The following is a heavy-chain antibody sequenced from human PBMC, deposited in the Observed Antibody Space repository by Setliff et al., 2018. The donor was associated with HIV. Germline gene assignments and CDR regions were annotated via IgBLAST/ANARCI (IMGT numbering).Heavy chain of an antibody. CDR3: ARQGDGYNLYHVYYFDY. V-gene: IGHV4-59*08. CDR1: GASSSSHY. J-gene: IGHJ4*02. CDR2: VYNSGTT. D-gene: IGHD5-12*01. Sequence: SETLSLTCTVSGASSSSHYWSWIRQPPGKAPEWIGYVYNSGTTKYNPSLKSRVTISVDTSKNQFSLKLSSATSADTAVYYCARQGDGYNLYHVYYFDYWGQGTLVTVS.